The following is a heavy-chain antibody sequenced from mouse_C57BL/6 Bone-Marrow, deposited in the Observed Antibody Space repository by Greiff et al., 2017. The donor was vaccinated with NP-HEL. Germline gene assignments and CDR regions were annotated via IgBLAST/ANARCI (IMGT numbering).Heavy chain of an antibody. J-gene: IGHJ4*01. CDR1: GFTFSDYG. V-gene: IGHV5-17*01. Sequence: EVMLVESGGGLVKPGGSLKLSCAASGFTFSDYGMHWVRQAPEKGLEWVAYISSGSSTIYYADTVKGRFTISRDNAKNTLFLQMTSLRSEDTAMYYCARSYGSLYYYAMDYWGQGTSVTVSS. CDR3: ARSYGSLYYYAMDY. D-gene: IGHD1-1*01. CDR2: ISSGSSTI.